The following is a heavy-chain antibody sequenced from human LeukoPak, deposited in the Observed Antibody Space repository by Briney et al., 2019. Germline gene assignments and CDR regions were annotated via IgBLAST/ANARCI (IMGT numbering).Heavy chain of an antibody. Sequence: PGGSLRLSCAASRFTFDDYAMHWVRQAPGKGLEWVSGISWNSGSIGYADSVKGRFTISRDNAKNSLYLQMNSLRAEDTALYYCAKDTDELGLGYFDHWGQGTLVTVSS. CDR3: AKDTDELGLGYFDH. CDR1: RFTFDDYA. J-gene: IGHJ4*02. V-gene: IGHV3-9*01. D-gene: IGHD7-27*01. CDR2: ISWNSGSI.